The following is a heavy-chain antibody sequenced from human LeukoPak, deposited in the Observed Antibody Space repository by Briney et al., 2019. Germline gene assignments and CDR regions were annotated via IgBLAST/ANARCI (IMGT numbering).Heavy chain of an antibody. V-gene: IGHV4-39*01. J-gene: IGHJ5*02. D-gene: IGHD3-10*01. CDR3: ARHKEVLLWFGELSGTWFDP. Sequence: SETLSLTCTVSGGSISSSSYYWGWIRQPPGKGLEWIGSIYYSGSTYYNPSHKSRVTISVDTSKNQFSLKLSSVTAADTAVYYCARHKEVLLWFGELSGTWFDPWGQGTLVTVSS. CDR2: IYYSGST. CDR1: GGSISSSSYY.